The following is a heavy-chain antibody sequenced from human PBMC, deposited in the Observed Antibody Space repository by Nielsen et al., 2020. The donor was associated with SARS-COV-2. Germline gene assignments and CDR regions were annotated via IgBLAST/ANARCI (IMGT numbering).Heavy chain of an antibody. Sequence: SETLSLTCTVSSGSLSNSNHFRGWVRQPPGKGLEWIGNFDSSGRIEYNPSLKSRVTISVDTSKNQFSLKLSSVTAADTAVYYCASPRLRLGELSFGGFDYWGQGTLVTVSS. D-gene: IGHD3-16*02. V-gene: IGHV4-39*01. CDR2: FDSSGRI. CDR3: ASPRLRLGELSFGGFDY. J-gene: IGHJ4*02. CDR1: SGSLSNSNHF.